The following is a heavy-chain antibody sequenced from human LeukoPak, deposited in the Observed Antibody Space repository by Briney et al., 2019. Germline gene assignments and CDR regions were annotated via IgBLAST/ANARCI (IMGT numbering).Heavy chain of an antibody. D-gene: IGHD3-16*01. CDR3: ARIDYYDGYDY. Sequence: SETLSLTCTVSGGSISSYYWSWIRQPPGKGLEWIGYIYYSGSTNYNPSLKSRVTISVDTSKNQFSLKLSSVTAADTAVYYCARIDYYDGYDYWGQGTLVTVSS. V-gene: IGHV4-59*01. CDR2: IYYSGST. J-gene: IGHJ4*02. CDR1: GGSISSYY.